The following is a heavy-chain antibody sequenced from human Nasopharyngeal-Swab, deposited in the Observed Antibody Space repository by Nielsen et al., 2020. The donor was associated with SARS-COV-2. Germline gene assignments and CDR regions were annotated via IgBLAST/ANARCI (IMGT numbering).Heavy chain of an antibody. V-gene: IGHV3-53*01. J-gene: IGHJ4*02. Sequence: VREAPGKGLEWVSVIYSGGSTYYADSVKGRFTISRDNSKNTLYLQMNSLRAEDTAVYYCARDQEGDYGDYWGQGTLVTVSS. CDR3: ARDQEGDYGDY. CDR2: IYSGGST.